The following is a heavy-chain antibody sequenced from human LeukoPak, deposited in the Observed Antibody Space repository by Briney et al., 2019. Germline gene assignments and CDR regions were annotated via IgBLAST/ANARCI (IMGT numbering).Heavy chain of an antibody. J-gene: IGHJ6*02. Sequence: SVKVSCKASGGTFSSYAISWVRQAPGQGLEWMGGIIPIFGTANYAQKFQGRVTITADESTSTAYMELSSLRSEDTAAYYCARRYRGSSGDYVGVSYYYYGMDVWGQGTTVTVSS. D-gene: IGHD4-17*01. CDR3: ARRYRGSSGDYVGVSYYYYGMDV. CDR2: IIPIFGTA. CDR1: GGTFSSYA. V-gene: IGHV1-69*13.